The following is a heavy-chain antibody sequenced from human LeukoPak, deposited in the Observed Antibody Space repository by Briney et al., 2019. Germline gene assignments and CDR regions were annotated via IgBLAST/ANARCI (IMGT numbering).Heavy chain of an antibody. Sequence: GASVKVSCKASGYTFTGYYMHWVRQAPGQGLEWMGWINPNSGGTNYAQKFQGRVTMTRDTSISTAYMELSRLRSDDTAVYYCARGPLGFDSSGYYYPRYYFDYWGQGTLVTVSS. J-gene: IGHJ4*02. CDR2: INPNSGGT. CDR1: GYTFTGYY. D-gene: IGHD3-22*01. CDR3: ARGPLGFDSSGYYYPRYYFDY. V-gene: IGHV1-2*02.